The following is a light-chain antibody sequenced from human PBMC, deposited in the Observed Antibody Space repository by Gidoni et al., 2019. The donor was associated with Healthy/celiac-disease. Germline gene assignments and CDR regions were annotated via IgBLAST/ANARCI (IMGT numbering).Light chain of an antibody. CDR1: SRDVGGYNY. Sequence: QSALTQPASVSRSPGQSITISCTGTSRDVGGYNYVSWYQQHPGKAPKLMISEVSNRPSGVSYRFSGSKSGNTASLTISGLQAEDEANYYCSSYTSSTSLVVFGGGTKLXV. CDR2: EVS. V-gene: IGLV2-14*01. J-gene: IGLJ2*01. CDR3: SSYTSSTSLVV.